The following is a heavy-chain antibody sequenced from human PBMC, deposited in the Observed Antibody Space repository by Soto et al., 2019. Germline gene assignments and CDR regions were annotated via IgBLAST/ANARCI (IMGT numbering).Heavy chain of an antibody. V-gene: IGHV1-2*04. CDR1: GYTFTGYY. D-gene: IGHD2-21*01. CDR3: ARALVAGAAAPGY. CDR2: INPNSGGT. Sequence: GASVKVSCKASGYTFTGYYMHWVRQAPGQGLEWMGWINPNSGGTNYAQKFQGWVTMTRDTSISTAYMELSRLRSDDTAVYYCARALVAGAAAPGYWGQGTLVTVSS. J-gene: IGHJ4*02.